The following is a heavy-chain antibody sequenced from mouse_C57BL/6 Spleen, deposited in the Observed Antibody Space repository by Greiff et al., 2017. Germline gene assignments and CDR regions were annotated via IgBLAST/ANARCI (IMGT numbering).Heavy chain of an antibody. J-gene: IGHJ2*01. CDR2: FHPYNDDT. CDR3: ARGGIRDDFDY. Sequence: VQLQQSGAELVKPGASVKMSCKASGYTFPTYTIEWMKQNNGTSLEWIGNFHPYNDDTKYNEKFKGKAPLTVEKSSCTIYMELSRLTADVSAVYYWARGGIRDDFDYGGQGTTLTVSS. D-gene: IGHD2-4*01. V-gene: IGHV1-47*01. CDR1: GYTFPTYT.